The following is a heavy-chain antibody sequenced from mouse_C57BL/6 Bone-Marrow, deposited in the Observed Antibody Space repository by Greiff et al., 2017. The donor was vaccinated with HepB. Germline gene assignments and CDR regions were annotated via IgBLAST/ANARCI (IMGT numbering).Heavy chain of an antibody. Sequence: VKLVESGPELVKPGASVKISCKASGYAFSSSWMNWVKQRPGKGLEWIGRIYPGDGDTNYNGKFKGKATLTADKSSSTAYMQLSSLTSEDSAVYFCARPSYYYGSSYEGYAMDYWGQGTSVTVSS. CDR2: IYPGDGDT. CDR1: GYAFSSSW. CDR3: ARPSYYYGSSYEGYAMDY. J-gene: IGHJ4*01. V-gene: IGHV1-82*01. D-gene: IGHD1-1*01.